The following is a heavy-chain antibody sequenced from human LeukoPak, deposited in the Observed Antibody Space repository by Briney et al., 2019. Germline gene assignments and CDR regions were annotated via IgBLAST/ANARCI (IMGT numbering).Heavy chain of an antibody. V-gene: IGHV4-34*01. D-gene: IGHD4-17*01. J-gene: IGHJ4*02. Sequence: PSETLSLTCAVYGGSFSGSYWSWIRQPPGKGLEWIGEINHSGSTNYNPSLKSRVTISVGTSKNQFSLKLSSVTAADTAVYYCAREKSTVTTDFDYWGQGTLVTVSS. CDR2: INHSGST. CDR1: GGSFSGSY. CDR3: AREKSTVTTDFDY.